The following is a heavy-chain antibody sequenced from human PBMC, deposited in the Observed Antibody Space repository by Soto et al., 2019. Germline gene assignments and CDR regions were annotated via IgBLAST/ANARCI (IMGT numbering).Heavy chain of an antibody. J-gene: IGHJ4*02. Sequence: EVQLLESGGGLVQPGGSLRLSCAASGFTFSTYAMSWVRQAPGKGLEWVSAISGSGDKTYYTDSVKGRFSISRDNSKNKLYLQMNSLRAEDTALYYCAKEKYSSGWFDYWGQGSLFTVSS. CDR1: GFTFSTYA. V-gene: IGHV3-23*01. D-gene: IGHD6-19*01. CDR2: ISGSGDKT. CDR3: AKEKYSSGWFDY.